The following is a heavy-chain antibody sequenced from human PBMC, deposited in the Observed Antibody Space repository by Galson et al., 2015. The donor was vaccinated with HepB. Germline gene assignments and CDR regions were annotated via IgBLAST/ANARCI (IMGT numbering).Heavy chain of an antibody. Sequence: ETLSLTCSVSGGSISSSTYYWGWIRQPPGKGLEWIGTIYYSGSTYYNPSLKSRVTISVDTSKNQFSLRLSSVTAANTAIYYCATMTTVTTGYNSGYNYYYNYGVDVWGQGTTVTVS. CDR1: GGSISSSTYY. CDR2: IYYSGST. D-gene: IGHD4-17*01. V-gene: IGHV4-39*01. CDR3: ATMTTVTTGYNSGYNYYYNYGVDV. J-gene: IGHJ6*02.